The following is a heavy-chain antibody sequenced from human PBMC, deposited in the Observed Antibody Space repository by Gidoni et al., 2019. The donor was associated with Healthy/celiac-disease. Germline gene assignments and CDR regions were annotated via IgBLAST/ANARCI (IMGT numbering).Heavy chain of an antibody. D-gene: IGHD2-15*01. Sequence: EVQLVQSGAEGKKRGESLRSYCKGSGYRFTSDWISWVRQMPGKGLEWRGRIDPIDSSPNYSPSFQGHVTISADTSISTAYLQWSSLKASDTAMYYCAILGMDILVVVAATGINDAFDIWGQGTMVTVSS. V-gene: IGHV5-10-1*03. J-gene: IGHJ3*02. CDR2: IDPIDSSP. CDR1: GYRFTSDW. CDR3: AILGMDILVVVAATGINDAFDI.